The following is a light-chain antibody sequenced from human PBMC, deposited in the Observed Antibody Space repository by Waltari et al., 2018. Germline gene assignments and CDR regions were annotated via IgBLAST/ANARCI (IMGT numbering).Light chain of an antibody. CDR2: AAS. J-gene: IGKJ4*01. V-gene: IGKV3-15*01. CDR3: QQYNNWPPLT. CDR1: HNVDSS. Sequence: ETGMTQSPATLSVSPGATATLSCRASHNVDSSSAWYQQRPGQPPRLLLTAASTTASGVPARFSGSGSGTEFTLTISSLQSEDSAVYYCQQYNNWPPLTFGGGTKVELK.